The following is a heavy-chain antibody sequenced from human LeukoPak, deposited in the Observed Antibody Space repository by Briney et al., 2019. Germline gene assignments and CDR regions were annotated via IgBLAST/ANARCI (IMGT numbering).Heavy chain of an antibody. J-gene: IGHJ4*02. Sequence: ASVKVSCKASGYSFSDYYMHWVRQAPGQGLESMGWINPNSGGTNYAQKFQGRVTMTRDTSISTAYMELSRLRSDDTAVYYCARDQRRDYGDYGGIDYWGQGTLVTVSS. CDR3: ARDQRRDYGDYGGIDY. CDR1: GYSFSDYY. CDR2: INPNSGGT. D-gene: IGHD4-17*01. V-gene: IGHV1-2*02.